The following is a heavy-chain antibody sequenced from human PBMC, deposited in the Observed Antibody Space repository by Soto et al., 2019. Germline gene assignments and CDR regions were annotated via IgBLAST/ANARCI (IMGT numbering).Heavy chain of an antibody. CDR1: GFTFSSYA. V-gene: IGHV3-64D*08. CDR3: AARHCSSTSCYYFDY. Sequence: GGSLRLSCSASGFTFSSYAMHWVRQAPGKGLEYVSAISSNGGSTYYADSVKGRFTISRDNSKNTLYLQMSSLRAEDTAVCYCAARHCSSTSCYYFDYWGQGTLVTVSS. J-gene: IGHJ4*02. D-gene: IGHD2-2*01. CDR2: ISSNGGST.